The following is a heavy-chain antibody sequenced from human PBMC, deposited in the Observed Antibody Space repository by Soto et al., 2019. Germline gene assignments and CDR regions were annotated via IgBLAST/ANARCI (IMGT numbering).Heavy chain of an antibody. V-gene: IGHV1-8*01. D-gene: IGHD2-2*01. CDR2: MNPNSGNT. CDR1: GYTFTSYD. CDR3: ARLTSRAHDAFDI. J-gene: IGHJ3*02. Sequence: QVQLVQSGAEVKKPGASVKVSCKASGYTFTSYDINWVRQATGQGLEWMGWMNPNSGNTGYAQKFKGRVTMNRNTPISTAYMEVSSLRSEDTAVYYCARLTSRAHDAFDIWGQGTMVTVSS.